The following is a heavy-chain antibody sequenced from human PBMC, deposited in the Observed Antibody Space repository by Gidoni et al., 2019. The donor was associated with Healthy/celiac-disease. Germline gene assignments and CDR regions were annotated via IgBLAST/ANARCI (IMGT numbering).Heavy chain of an antibody. CDR3: AKVLRCLRFLEWLLTALDY. J-gene: IGHJ4*02. Sequence: EVQLLESGGGLVQPGGSLSLSCAASGFTFSSYAMSWVRQAPGKGLEWVSAISGSGGSTYYADAVKGRFTISRDNSKNTLYLQMNSLRAEDTAVYYCAKVLRCLRFLEWLLTALDYWGQGTLVTVSS. CDR1: GFTFSSYA. V-gene: IGHV3-23*01. CDR2: ISGSGGST. D-gene: IGHD3-3*01.